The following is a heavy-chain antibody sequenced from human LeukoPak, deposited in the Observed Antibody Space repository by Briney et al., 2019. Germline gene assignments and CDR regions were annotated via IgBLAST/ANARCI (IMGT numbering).Heavy chain of an antibody. V-gene: IGHV3-53*04. CDR1: GFTVSSNY. Sequence: GGSLRLSCAASGFTVSSNYMSWVRQAPGKGLEWVSVIYSGGSTYHADSVKGRFTISRHNSKNTLYLQMNSLRAEDTAVYYCARDQAYSSSWYPYYYGMDVWGQGTTVTVSS. D-gene: IGHD6-13*01. CDR3: ARDQAYSSSWYPYYYGMDV. CDR2: IYSGGST. J-gene: IGHJ6*02.